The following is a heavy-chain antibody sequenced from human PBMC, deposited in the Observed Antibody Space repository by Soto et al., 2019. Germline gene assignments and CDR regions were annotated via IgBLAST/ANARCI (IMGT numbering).Heavy chain of an antibody. CDR1: GGTFSSYA. V-gene: IGHV1-69*13. D-gene: IGHD6-19*01. CDR3: ARSYFIAVAGSRASWFDP. Sequence: RASVKVSCKASGGTFSSYAISWVRQAPGQGLEWMGGIIPIFGTANYAQKFQGRVTITADESTSTAYMELSSLRSEDTAVYYCARSYFIAVAGSRASWFDPWGQGTLVTVSS. CDR2: IIPIFGTA. J-gene: IGHJ5*02.